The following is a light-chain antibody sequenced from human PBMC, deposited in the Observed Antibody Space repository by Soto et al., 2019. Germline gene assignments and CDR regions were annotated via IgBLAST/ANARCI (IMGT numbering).Light chain of an antibody. CDR1: QNIKNY. V-gene: IGKV1-39*01. Sequence: DIQMTHSXSSLSASVGDRVTIPCRARQNIKNYLNWSQQKPGXXPXXXXYAASTLQSGGPSRFSGSGSETDFTRTISSLQPEDFATYYGQQSYSSPRTFGQGTKVDIK. J-gene: IGKJ1*01. CDR3: QQSYSSPRT. CDR2: AAS.